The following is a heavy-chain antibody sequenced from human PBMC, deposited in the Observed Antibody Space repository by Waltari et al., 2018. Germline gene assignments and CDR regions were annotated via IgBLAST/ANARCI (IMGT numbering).Heavy chain of an antibody. CDR2: INHSAST. J-gene: IGHJ4*02. CDR1: GGSFSGYY. Sequence: QVQLQQWGAGLLKPSETLSLTCAVYGGSFSGYYWSWIRQPPGKGLEWIGEINHSASTNYTPSLKSLVTISVDTSKNQFSLKLSSVTAADTAVYYCARGRYSTTVTREFDYWGQGTLVTVSS. D-gene: IGHD4-17*01. CDR3: ARGRYSTTVTREFDY. V-gene: IGHV4-34*01.